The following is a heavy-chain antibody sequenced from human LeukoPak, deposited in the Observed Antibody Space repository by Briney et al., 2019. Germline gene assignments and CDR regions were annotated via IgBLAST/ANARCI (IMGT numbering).Heavy chain of an antibody. CDR2: ISYDGSNK. Sequence: GRSLRLSCAASGFTFSSYSMHGVRQAPGKGLEWVAGISYDGSNKYYADSVKGRFTISRDNSKNTLYLQMNSLRAEDTAVYYCARDPRQQLVLDYWGQGTLVTVSS. CDR3: ARDPRQQLVLDY. D-gene: IGHD6-13*01. V-gene: IGHV3-30*04. J-gene: IGHJ4*02. CDR1: GFTFSSYS.